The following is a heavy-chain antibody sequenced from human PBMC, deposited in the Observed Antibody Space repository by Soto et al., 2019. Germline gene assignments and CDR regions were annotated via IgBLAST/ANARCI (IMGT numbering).Heavy chain of an antibody. D-gene: IGHD3-3*01. Sequence: ASVKGSCKASGYSFTSYGISWVRQAPGQGLEWMGWISAYNGNTNYAQKLQGRVTMTTDTSTSTAYMELRSLRSDDTAVYYCARGYYEIRSGYDYYFDYWGQGTLVTVSS. V-gene: IGHV1-18*01. CDR3: ARGYYEIRSGYDYYFDY. CDR1: GYSFTSYG. J-gene: IGHJ4*02. CDR2: ISAYNGNT.